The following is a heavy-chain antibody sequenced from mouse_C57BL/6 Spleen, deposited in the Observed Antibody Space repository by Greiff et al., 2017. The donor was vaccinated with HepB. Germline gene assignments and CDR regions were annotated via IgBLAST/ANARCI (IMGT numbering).Heavy chain of an antibody. V-gene: IGHV1-59*01. CDR2: IDPSDSYT. D-gene: IGHD2-12*01. CDR1: GYTFTSYW. J-gene: IGHJ2*01. Sequence: QVQLQQPGAELVRPGTSVKLSCKASGYTFTSYWMHWVKQRPGQGLEWIGVIDPSDSYTNYNQKFKGKATLTVDTSSSTAYMQLSSLTSEDSAVYYCARGNSPYYFDYWGQGTTLTVSS. CDR3: ARGNSPYYFDY.